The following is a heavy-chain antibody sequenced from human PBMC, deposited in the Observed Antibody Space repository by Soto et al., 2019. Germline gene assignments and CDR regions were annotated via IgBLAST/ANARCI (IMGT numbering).Heavy chain of an antibody. Sequence: GGSLRLSCAASGFTFSSHWMSWVRQAPGKGLEWVANIQQDGSVQHYVDSVKGRFTISRDNAKSSLYLQMNSLRAEDTAVYYCARYSYSSGPQDYWGQGTLVTVSS. V-gene: IGHV3-7*03. D-gene: IGHD6-19*01. J-gene: IGHJ4*02. CDR1: GFTFSSHW. CDR3: ARYSYSSGPQDY. CDR2: IQQDGSVQ.